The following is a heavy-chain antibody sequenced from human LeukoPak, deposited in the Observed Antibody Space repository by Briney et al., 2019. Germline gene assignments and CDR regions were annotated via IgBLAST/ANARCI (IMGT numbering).Heavy chain of an antibody. CDR1: GFTLRSYG. Sequence: GGPLRLFCAASGFTLRSYGMLGVREAPGKGLVWVSRINSDESSTSYADSVKGRFTISKANAKNTLYLQMNSMRGEDTAVYYCARDYSNYASYWGQGTLVTVSS. CDR2: INSDESST. D-gene: IGHD4-11*01. V-gene: IGHV3-74*01. J-gene: IGHJ4*02. CDR3: ARDYSNYASY.